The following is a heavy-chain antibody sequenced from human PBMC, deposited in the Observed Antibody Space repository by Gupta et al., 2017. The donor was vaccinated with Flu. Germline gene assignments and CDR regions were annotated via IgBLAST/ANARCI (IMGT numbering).Heavy chain of an antibody. CDR1: GYTFTNYG. V-gene: IGHV1-18*01. Sequence: LVQSGAEVKKPGASVKVSCKASGYTFTNYGFSWVRQAPGQGLEWMGWISAYNGNTNYAQNLQGRVTMTTDTSTSTAYMELRSLRSDDTAVYYCARDPNSSGWFYYYYGMDVWGQGTTVTVSS. J-gene: IGHJ6*02. CDR3: ARDPNSSGWFYYYYGMDV. D-gene: IGHD6-19*01. CDR2: ISAYNGNT.